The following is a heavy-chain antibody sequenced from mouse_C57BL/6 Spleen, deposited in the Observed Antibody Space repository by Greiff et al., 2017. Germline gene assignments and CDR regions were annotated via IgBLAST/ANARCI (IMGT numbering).Heavy chain of an antibody. CDR2: INYDGSST. J-gene: IGHJ4*01. V-gene: IGHV5-16*01. CDR1: GFTFSDYY. CDR3: AREGAYYGSSYDAMDD. Sequence: EVHLVESEGGLVQPGSSMKLSCTASGFTFSDYYMAWVRQVPEKGLEWVAKINYDGSSTYYLDSLKSRFIISRDNAKNILDLQMSSLKSEDTATYYCAREGAYYGSSYDAMDDWGQGTSVTVSS. D-gene: IGHD1-1*01.